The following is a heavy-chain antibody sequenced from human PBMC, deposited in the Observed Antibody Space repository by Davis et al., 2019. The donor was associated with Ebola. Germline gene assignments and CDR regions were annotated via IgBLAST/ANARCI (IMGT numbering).Heavy chain of an antibody. CDR2: IYYSGST. Sequence: SETLSLTCTVSGGSTSSGNYYWSWIRQPPGKGLEWIGYIYYSGSTNYNPSLKSRVTISVDTSKNHLSLKLSSVTAADTAVYYCARGPHSSGWYGLDVWGQGTTVTVSS. D-gene: IGHD6-19*01. J-gene: IGHJ6*02. CDR3: ARGPHSSGWYGLDV. V-gene: IGHV4-61*01. CDR1: GGSTSSGNYY.